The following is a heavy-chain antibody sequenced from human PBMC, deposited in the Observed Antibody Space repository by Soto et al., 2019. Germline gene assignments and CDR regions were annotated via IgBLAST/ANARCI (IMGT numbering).Heavy chain of an antibody. D-gene: IGHD3-10*01. J-gene: IGHJ3*02. CDR1: GFTFTSSA. V-gene: IGHV1-58*01. CDR2: IVVGSGNT. Sequence: SVKVSCKASGFTFTSSAVQWVRQARGQRLEWIGWIVVGSGNTNYAQKFQERVTITRDMSTSTAYMELSSLRSEDTAVYYCAAITPGYGVNSPPDAFDIWGQRTMVTVSS. CDR3: AAITPGYGVNSPPDAFDI.